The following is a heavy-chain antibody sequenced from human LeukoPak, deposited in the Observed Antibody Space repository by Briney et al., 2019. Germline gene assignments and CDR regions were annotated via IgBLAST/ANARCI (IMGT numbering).Heavy chain of an antibody. CDR1: GGSFSGYY. D-gene: IGHD5-18*01. Sequence: SETLSLTCAVYGGSFSGYYWSWIRQPPGKGLEWIGEINHSGSTNYNPSLKSRVTISVDTSKNQFSLKLSSVTAADTAVYYCARGRRGYSYGFSPGYFDYWGQGTLVTVSS. J-gene: IGHJ4*02. CDR3: ARGRRGYSYGFSPGYFDY. CDR2: INHSGST. V-gene: IGHV4-34*01.